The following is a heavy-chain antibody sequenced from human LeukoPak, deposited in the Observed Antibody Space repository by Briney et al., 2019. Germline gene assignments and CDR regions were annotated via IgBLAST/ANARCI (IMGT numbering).Heavy chain of an antibody. V-gene: IGHV4-59*12. CDR1: GGSISSYY. Sequence: SETLSLTCTVSGGSISSYYWSWVRQPPGKGLEWIGYIFYSGSSNYNPSLKSRVTMSVDTSKNQFSLKLTSVTAADTAVYYCARGQYGRSWYNWFDPWGQGTLVTVSS. J-gene: IGHJ5*02. D-gene: IGHD6-13*01. CDR2: IFYSGSS. CDR3: ARGQYGRSWYNWFDP.